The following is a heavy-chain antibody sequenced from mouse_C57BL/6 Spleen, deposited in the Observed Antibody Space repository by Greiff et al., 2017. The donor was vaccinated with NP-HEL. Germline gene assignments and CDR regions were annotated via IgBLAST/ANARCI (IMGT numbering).Heavy chain of an antibody. CDR1: GYTFTDYN. CDR3: ARSVVLRYYFDY. V-gene: IGHV1-22*01. D-gene: IGHD1-1*01. Sequence: EVQLQQSGPELVKPGASVKMSCKASGYTFTDYNMHWVKQSHGKSLEWIGYINPNNGGTSYNQKFKGKATLTVNKSSSTAYMELRSLTSEDSAVYYCARSVVLRYYFDYWGQGTTLTVSS. J-gene: IGHJ2*01. CDR2: INPNNGGT.